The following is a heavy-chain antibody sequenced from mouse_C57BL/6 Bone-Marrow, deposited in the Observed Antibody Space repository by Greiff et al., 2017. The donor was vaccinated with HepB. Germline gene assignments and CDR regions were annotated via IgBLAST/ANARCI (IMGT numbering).Heavy chain of an antibody. J-gene: IGHJ3*01. Sequence: EVMLVESGEGLVKPGGSLKLSCAASGFTFSSYAMSWVRQTPEKRLEWVAYISSGGDYIYYADTVKGRFTISRDNARNTLYLQMSSLKSEDTAMYYCTRDESGTAWFAYWGQGTLVTVSA. D-gene: IGHD4-1*01. CDR2: ISSGGDYI. CDR1: GFTFSSYA. CDR3: TRDESGTAWFAY. V-gene: IGHV5-9-1*02.